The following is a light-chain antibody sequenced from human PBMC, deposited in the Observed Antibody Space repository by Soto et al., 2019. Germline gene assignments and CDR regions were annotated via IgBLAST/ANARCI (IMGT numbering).Light chain of an antibody. CDR2: GAS. CDR3: QQYNNWQYT. J-gene: IGKJ2*01. V-gene: IGKV3-15*01. Sequence: EIVMTQSPATLSVSPGERATLSCRASQSVSSNLAWYQQKPGQAPRLLIYGASTRATGIPARFSGSGSGTEFTLTISSLQSEDFADYYCQQYNNWQYTFGQGTKLEIK. CDR1: QSVSSN.